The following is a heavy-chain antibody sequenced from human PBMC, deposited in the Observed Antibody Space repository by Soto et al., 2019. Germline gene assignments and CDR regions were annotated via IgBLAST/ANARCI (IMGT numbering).Heavy chain of an antibody. Sequence: QVQLVQSGAEVKKPGSSVKVSCKASGGTFRSNGISWVRQAPGQGLEWLGGIIPIVHKASYAQTFRGRVTITADESTTTAYMQLRSLRSEDTVVYYCAMTTMIHSFEPWGQGTLVTVSS. CDR1: GGTFRSNG. CDR2: IIPIVHKA. V-gene: IGHV1-69*01. CDR3: AMTTMIHSFEP. J-gene: IGHJ5*02. D-gene: IGHD3-22*01.